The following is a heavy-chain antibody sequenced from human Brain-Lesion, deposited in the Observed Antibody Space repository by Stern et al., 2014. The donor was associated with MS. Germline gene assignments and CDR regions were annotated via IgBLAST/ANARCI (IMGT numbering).Heavy chain of an antibody. Sequence: EVQLVESGGGLVQPGGSLRLSCAASGFNFSSYWMHWVRQFPEKGLFWVSQINRDGSDTSYADSVKGRFSISRDNIRNMLYLRMTSLRAEDTAVYYCARGVGDYRGQGARVTVSS. J-gene: IGHJ4*02. V-gene: IGHV3-74*02. D-gene: IGHD3-16*01. CDR3: ARGVGDY. CDR2: INRDGSDT. CDR1: GFNFSSYW.